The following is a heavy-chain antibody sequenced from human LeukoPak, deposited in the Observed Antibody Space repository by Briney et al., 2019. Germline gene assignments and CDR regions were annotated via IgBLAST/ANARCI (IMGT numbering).Heavy chain of an antibody. Sequence: GGSLRLSCAASGFPFSTYAMSWVRPAPGKGLEWVSVISGSGGDTYYADSVKGRFTISGDNSKNTVYLQMDSLRAEDTALYYCAKGGVYGDYYFDYWGQGTLVTVSS. CDR2: ISGSGGDT. V-gene: IGHV3-23*01. CDR1: GFPFSTYA. CDR3: AKGGVYGDYYFDY. J-gene: IGHJ4*02. D-gene: IGHD4-17*01.